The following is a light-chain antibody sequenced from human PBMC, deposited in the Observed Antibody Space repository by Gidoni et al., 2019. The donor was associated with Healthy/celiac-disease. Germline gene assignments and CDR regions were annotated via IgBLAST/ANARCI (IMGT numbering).Light chain of an antibody. J-gene: IGKJ1*01. Sequence: DIQMTQSPSSLSASVGDRVTISCRASQSLSSYLNWYQQKPGKAPNLLIYAASSLQSGVPSRFSGSGSGTDFTLTISSLQPEDFATYYCQQTDSTPWTFGQGTTVEIK. CDR2: AAS. V-gene: IGKV1-39*01. CDR3: QQTDSTPWT. CDR1: QSLSSY.